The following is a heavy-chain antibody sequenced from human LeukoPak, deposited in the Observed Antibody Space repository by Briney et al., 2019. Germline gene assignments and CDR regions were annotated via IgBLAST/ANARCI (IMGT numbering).Heavy chain of an antibody. CDR2: ISGSGGNT. J-gene: IGHJ6*03. CDR1: GFTFSSYA. Sequence: GGSLRLSCAASGFTFSSYAMNWVRQAPGKGLEWVSGISGSGGNTYHADSVKGRFTISRDYSKNTLYLQMNSLRAEDTAVYYCAKNALYAYYYMDVWGKGTTVTVSS. CDR3: AKNALYAYYYMDV. D-gene: IGHD2-2*02. V-gene: IGHV3-23*01.